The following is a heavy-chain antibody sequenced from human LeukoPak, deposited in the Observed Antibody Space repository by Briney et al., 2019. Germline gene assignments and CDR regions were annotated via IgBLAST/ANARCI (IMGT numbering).Heavy chain of an antibody. CDR1: GCSISSYY. Sequence: AETLSLTCTVSGCSISSYYWSWIRQPPGKGLEWIGYIYYSGSTNYNPSLKSRVTISVDTYKNQYSLKLSSVTAADTAVYYCASYSGSYFFVCWG. D-gene: IGHD1-26*01. CDR2: IYYSGST. CDR3: ASYSGSYFFVC. J-gene: IGHJ4*01. V-gene: IGHV4-59*01.